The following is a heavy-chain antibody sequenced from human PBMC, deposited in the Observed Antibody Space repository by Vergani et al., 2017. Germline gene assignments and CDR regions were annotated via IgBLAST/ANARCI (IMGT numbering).Heavy chain of an antibody. Sequence: QVQVVQSGAEVKKPGASVKVSCKTPGYTFSNYYMHWVRQAPGQGLEWMGIINPSGGHTNYAQKFQGRVTMTRDTSTSTVYMELSSLGSEDTAIYYCARGDYGILTGYRYWGQGTLVTDSA. CDR3: ARGDYGILTGYRY. CDR2: INPSGGHT. D-gene: IGHD3-9*01. CDR1: GYTFSNYY. J-gene: IGHJ4*02. V-gene: IGHV1-46*03.